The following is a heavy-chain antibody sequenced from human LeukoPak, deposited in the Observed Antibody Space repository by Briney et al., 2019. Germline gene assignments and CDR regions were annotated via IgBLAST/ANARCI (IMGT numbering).Heavy chain of an antibody. CDR1: GFTFSSYA. Sequence: GGSLRLSCAASGFTFSSYAMSWVRQAPGKGLEWVSAISGSGDSTYYADSVKGRFTISRDNSKNTLYLQMNSLRAVDTAVYYCAKAGAVVVVAAKYFDYWGQGTLVTVSS. CDR3: AKAGAVVVVAAKYFDY. V-gene: IGHV3-23*01. CDR2: ISGSGDST. J-gene: IGHJ4*02. D-gene: IGHD2-15*01.